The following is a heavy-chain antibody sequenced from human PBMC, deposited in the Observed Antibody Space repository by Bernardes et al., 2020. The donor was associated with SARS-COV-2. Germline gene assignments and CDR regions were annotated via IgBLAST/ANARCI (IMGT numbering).Heavy chain of an antibody. CDR1: GYTFTGYY. Sequence: ASVKVSCKASGYTFTGYYMHWVRQAPGQGLEWMGWINPNSGGTNYAQKFQGRVTMTRDTSISTAYMELSRLRSDDTAVYYCARGIVVVPAATHYYYYGMDVWGQGTTVTVSS. CDR2: INPNSGGT. CDR3: ARGIVVVPAATHYYYYGMDV. D-gene: IGHD2-2*01. V-gene: IGHV1-2*02. J-gene: IGHJ6*02.